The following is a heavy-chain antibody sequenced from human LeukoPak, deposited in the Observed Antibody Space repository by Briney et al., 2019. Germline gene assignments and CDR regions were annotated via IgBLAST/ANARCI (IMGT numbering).Heavy chain of an antibody. D-gene: IGHD2-15*01. Sequence: ASVKVSCKVSGYTLTELSMHWVRQAPGKGLEWMGGFDPEDGETIYAQKFQGRVTMTEDTSTDTAYMELSSLRSEDTAVYYCARPLAGWSNNWFDPWGQGTLVTVSS. CDR2: FDPEDGET. CDR3: ARPLAGWSNNWFDP. J-gene: IGHJ5*02. CDR1: GYTLTELS. V-gene: IGHV1-24*01.